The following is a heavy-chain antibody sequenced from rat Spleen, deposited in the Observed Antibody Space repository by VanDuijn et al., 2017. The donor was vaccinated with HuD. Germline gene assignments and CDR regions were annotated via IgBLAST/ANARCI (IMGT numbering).Heavy chain of an antibody. Sequence: QVQLKESGPGLVQPSQTLSLTCTVSGFSLTSYNVHWIRQPPGKGLEWIAAISSGGSTYYNSALKSRLSISRDTSKSQVFLKMNSLQTEDTAMYFCATPGGYLNWFAYWGQGTLVTVSS. V-gene: IGHV2-6*01. J-gene: IGHJ3*01. CDR2: ISSGGST. D-gene: IGHD1-12*03. CDR1: GFSLTSYN. CDR3: ATPGGYLNWFAY.